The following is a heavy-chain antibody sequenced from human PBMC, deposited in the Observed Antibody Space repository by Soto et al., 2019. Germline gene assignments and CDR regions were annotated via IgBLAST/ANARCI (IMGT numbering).Heavy chain of an antibody. Sequence: QVQLVQSGAEVKEPGSSVKVSCQASGGTFSSSALSWVRQAPGQGLEWMGGIIPLFRTPDYAQQFQGRVTITADESTGTAYMELSSLRSEDTAIYYCARDNGRPQLGGNYYYITDVWGQGTTITVSS. CDR2: IIPLFRTP. CDR3: ARDNGRPQLGGNYYYITDV. J-gene: IGHJ6*02. V-gene: IGHV1-69*12. D-gene: IGHD3-3*02. CDR1: GGTFSSSA.